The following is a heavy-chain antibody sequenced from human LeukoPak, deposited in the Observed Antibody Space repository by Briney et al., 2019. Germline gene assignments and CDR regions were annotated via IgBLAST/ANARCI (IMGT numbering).Heavy chain of an antibody. Sequence: SETLSLTCTVSGGSISNYYWSWVRQPPGKGLEWIAYIYHSGSTNYNPSLKSRATISVDTSKNQFSLKLTSVTAADTAVYYCARLSSGRPHEYFQHWGQGTLVTVSS. CDR3: ARLSSGRPHEYFQH. V-gene: IGHV4-59*01. CDR2: IYHSGST. J-gene: IGHJ1*01. D-gene: IGHD3-22*01. CDR1: GGSISNYY.